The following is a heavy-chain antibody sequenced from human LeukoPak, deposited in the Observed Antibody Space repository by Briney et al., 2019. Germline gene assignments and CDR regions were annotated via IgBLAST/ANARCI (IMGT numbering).Heavy chain of an antibody. CDR1: GGSISSYY. CDR2: IYYSGST. J-gene: IGHJ3*02. CDR3: ARDLGALGAFDI. D-gene: IGHD1-26*01. V-gene: IGHV4-59*01. Sequence: SVTLSLTCTVSGGSISSYYWSWIRQPPGKGLEWIGYIYYSGSTNYNPSLKSRVTISVDTSKNQFSLKLSSVTAADTAVYYCARDLGALGAFDIWGQGTMVTVSS.